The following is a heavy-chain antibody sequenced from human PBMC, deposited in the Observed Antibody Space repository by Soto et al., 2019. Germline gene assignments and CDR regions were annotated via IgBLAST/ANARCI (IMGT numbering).Heavy chain of an antibody. CDR2: INPSGGST. D-gene: IGHD1-26*01. J-gene: IGHJ6*02. Sequence: ASVKFSYRASGYTFTSYYMHWVQQAPGQGLEWMGIINPSGGSTSYAQKFQGRVTMTRDTSTSTVYMELSSLRSEDTAVYYCATSATTADYYSGMDVWGQGTTVTVS. CDR3: ATSATTADYYSGMDV. V-gene: IGHV1-46*01. CDR1: GYTFTSYY.